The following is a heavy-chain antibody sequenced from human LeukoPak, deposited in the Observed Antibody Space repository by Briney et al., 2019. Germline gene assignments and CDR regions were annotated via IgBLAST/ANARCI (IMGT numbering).Heavy chain of an antibody. CDR2: FDPDDGAR. CDR1: GYSLTALA. CDR3: ASDRTMTTVTSGQSWDDP. Sequence: ASVKVSCKVSGYSLTALAIHWVRQAPGKGLEWMGRFDPDDGARIYSQRFQDRFLMTEDPSSDTAYMELSGLRPEDTAVYFCASDRTMTTVTSGQSWDDPWGQGTLVTVSS. D-gene: IGHD4-17*01. V-gene: IGHV1-24*01. J-gene: IGHJ5*02.